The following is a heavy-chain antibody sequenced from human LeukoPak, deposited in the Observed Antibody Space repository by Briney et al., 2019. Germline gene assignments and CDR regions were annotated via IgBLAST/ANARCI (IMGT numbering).Heavy chain of an antibody. J-gene: IGHJ1*01. CDR1: GGSISSSSYY. V-gene: IGHV4-39*01. CDR3: ARPTTVDDSSGLEYFQH. Sequence: PSETLSLTCTVSGGSISSSSYYWGWIRQPPGKGLEWIGCIYYSGSTYYNPSLKSRVTISVDTSKNQFSLKLSSVTAADTAVYYCARPTTVDDSSGLEYFQHWGQGTLVTVSS. CDR2: IYYSGST. D-gene: IGHD3-22*01.